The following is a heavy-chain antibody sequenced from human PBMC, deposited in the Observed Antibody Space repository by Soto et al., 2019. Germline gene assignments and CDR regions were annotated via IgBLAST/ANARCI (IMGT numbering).Heavy chain of an antibody. J-gene: IGHJ4*02. V-gene: IGHV3-23*01. Sequence: GGSLRLSCAPSGFTFNMFAMSWVRQAPGKGLEWVSGIGGGGSDTYYADSVKGRFTISRDNSKNTLYLQMNSLRAEDTAVYYCAKDGYSSGRYSDYWGQGTLVTVSS. CDR1: GFTFNMFA. D-gene: IGHD6-19*01. CDR2: IGGGGSDT. CDR3: AKDGYSSGRYSDY.